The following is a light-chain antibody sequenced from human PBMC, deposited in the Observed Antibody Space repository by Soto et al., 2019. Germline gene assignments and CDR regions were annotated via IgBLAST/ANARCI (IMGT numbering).Light chain of an antibody. V-gene: IGKV1-39*01. CDR3: QQSYIAPDT. J-gene: IGKJ3*01. CDR2: GAS. Sequence: DIRMTQSPSSLSASVGDKITITCRTSRRVNNYLNWYQQKPGKAPKLLIYGASSLQSGVPSRFSGGGSETDFTLTISNVQPEDFATYFCQQSYIAPDTFGPGTTVNIK. CDR1: RRVNNY.